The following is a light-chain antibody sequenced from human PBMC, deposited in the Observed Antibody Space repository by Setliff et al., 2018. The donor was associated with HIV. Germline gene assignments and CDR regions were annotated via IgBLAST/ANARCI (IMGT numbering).Light chain of an antibody. CDR3: SSYTSTSMVYG. CDR1: SSDVGGYNY. Sequence: QSVLTQPASVSGSPGQSITISCTGTSSDVGGYNYVSWYQQHPGKAPKLMIYDVRHRPSGVSNRFSGSKSGNTASLTISGLQAEDEADYYCSSYTSTSMVYGFGIGTKVTVL. J-gene: IGLJ1*01. V-gene: IGLV2-14*03. CDR2: DVR.